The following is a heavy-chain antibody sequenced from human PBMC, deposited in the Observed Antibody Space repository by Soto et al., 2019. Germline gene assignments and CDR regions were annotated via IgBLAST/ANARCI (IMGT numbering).Heavy chain of an antibody. D-gene: IGHD4-17*01. CDR3: ARGMTTRNWLDP. V-gene: IGHV4-4*07. J-gene: IGHJ5*02. Sequence: QVYLQESGPGLVKPSETLSLTCPVSGDSVTNDYWHWIRQPAGKGLEWIGRIYTRGITNYNPSLKSRVTISVDTSKNQFSLKLTYMTAADTAVYYCARGMTTRNWLDPWGQGTLITVSS. CDR1: GDSVTNDY. CDR2: IYTRGIT.